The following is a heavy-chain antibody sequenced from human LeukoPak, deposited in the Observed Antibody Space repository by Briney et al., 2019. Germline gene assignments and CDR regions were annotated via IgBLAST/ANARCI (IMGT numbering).Heavy chain of an antibody. D-gene: IGHD3-16*01. Sequence: PSETLSLTCTVSGGSISSYYWSWIRQPPGKGLEWIVSFYYNGSATYNPSLKSRATISVDTSKNQFSLNLSSVTAADTAVYLGARVWAYFDCSGQATLLT. CDR3: ARVWAYFDC. CDR1: GGSISSYY. V-gene: IGHV4-59*08. J-gene: IGHJ4*02. CDR2: FYYNGSA.